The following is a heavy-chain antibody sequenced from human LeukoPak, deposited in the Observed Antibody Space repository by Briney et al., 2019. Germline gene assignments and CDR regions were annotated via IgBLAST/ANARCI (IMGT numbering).Heavy chain of an antibody. CDR3: ARDVEDYYDSSGYYSPPGYFDY. D-gene: IGHD3-22*01. J-gene: IGHJ4*02. CDR2: ISAYNGNT. CDR1: GYTFTNYG. V-gene: IGHV1-18*01. Sequence: GASVKVSCKASGYTFTNYGISWVRQAPGQGLEWMGRISAYNGNTNYAEKIQGRVTMTTDTSTSTAYMALRSLRSDDTAVYYCARDVEDYYDSSGYYSPPGYFDYWGQGTLVTVSS.